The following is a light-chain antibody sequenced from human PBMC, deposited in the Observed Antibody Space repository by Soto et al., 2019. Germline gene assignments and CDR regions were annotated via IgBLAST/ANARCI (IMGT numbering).Light chain of an antibody. J-gene: IGKJ4*01. CDR3: QQVNCFPCT. Sequence: DIQMTQSPSSVSASIGDRLTITCRASQGISHWLAGYQQKPGEVPHLLIHAVSSLQTGVPSRFSGSGSGTDFTLTTSSLQPEDFGTYYCQQVNCFPCTFGRGTKVEI. CDR1: QGISHW. CDR2: AVS. V-gene: IGKV1-12*01.